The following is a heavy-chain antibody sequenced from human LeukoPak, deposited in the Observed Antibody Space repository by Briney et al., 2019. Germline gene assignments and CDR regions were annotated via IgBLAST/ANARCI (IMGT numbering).Heavy chain of an antibody. D-gene: IGHD3-10*02. CDR2: ISSSGSTI. Sequence: LSLTCGVYGGSFSGYYWSWIRQPPGKGLEWVSYISSSGSTIYYADSVKGRFTISRDNAKNSLYLQMNSLRAEDTAVYYCAELGITMIGGVWGKGTTVTISS. V-gene: IGHV3-11*04. J-gene: IGHJ6*04. CDR3: AELGITMIGGV. CDR1: GGSFSGYY.